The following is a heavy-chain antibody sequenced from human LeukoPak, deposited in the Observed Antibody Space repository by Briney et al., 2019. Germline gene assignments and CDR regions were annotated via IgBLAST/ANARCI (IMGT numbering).Heavy chain of an antibody. V-gene: IGHV4-59*01. D-gene: IGHD4-17*01. CDR1: GGSISDYY. Sequence: PSETLSLTCTVSGGSISDYYWSWIRQPPGKGLEWIGYINYSGNTNYNPSLKSRVTISVDTSKNQFSLRLTSVTAADTAVFYRAREGRQDYVYFDYWGQGSLVTVSS. CDR3: AREGRQDYVYFDY. J-gene: IGHJ4*02. CDR2: INYSGNT.